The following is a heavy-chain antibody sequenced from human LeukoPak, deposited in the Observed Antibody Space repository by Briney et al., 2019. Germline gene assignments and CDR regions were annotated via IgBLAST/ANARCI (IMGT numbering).Heavy chain of an antibody. D-gene: IGHD2-21*02. CDR2: IKQDGSEK. J-gene: IGHJ2*01. CDR3: ARPVLTPTASHGEWCFDL. Sequence: GGSLSLSCAASGFTFSTYWMSWLRQAPGEGLQWVANIKQDGSEKYYVDSVKGRFSISRDNARNSLYLQMNSLRAEDTAVYFCARPVLTPTASHGEWCFDLWGRGTLVTVSS. V-gene: IGHV3-7*01. CDR1: GFTFSTYW.